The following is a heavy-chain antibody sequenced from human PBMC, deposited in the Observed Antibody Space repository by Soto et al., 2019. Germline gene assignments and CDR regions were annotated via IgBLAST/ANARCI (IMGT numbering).Heavy chain of an antibody. Sequence: NPSETLSLTCTVSGGSISSGGYYWSWIRQHPGKGLEWIGYIYYSGSTYYNPSLKSRVTISVDTSKNQFSLKLSSVTAADTAVYYCARAGRYYYDSSGYYGVNWFDPWGQGTLVTVSS. J-gene: IGHJ5*02. CDR1: GGSISSGGYY. V-gene: IGHV4-31*03. CDR2: IYYSGST. D-gene: IGHD3-22*01. CDR3: ARAGRYYYDSSGYYGVNWFDP.